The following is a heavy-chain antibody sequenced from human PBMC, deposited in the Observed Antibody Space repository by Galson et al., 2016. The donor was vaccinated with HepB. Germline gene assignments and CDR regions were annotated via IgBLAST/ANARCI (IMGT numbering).Heavy chain of an antibody. Sequence: SLRLSCAVSGFNVDDYAMHWVRQPPGKGLEWVSSISWNSGNIGYGDSVKGRFTISRDNAKNSVYLQMMSLRAEDTALFYCAKDRTVDWNLGCGYGMDVWGQGTSVTVSS. CDR3: AKDRTVDWNLGCGYGMDV. CDR2: ISWNSGNI. CDR1: GFNVDDYA. D-gene: IGHD1-7*01. J-gene: IGHJ6*02. V-gene: IGHV3-9*01.